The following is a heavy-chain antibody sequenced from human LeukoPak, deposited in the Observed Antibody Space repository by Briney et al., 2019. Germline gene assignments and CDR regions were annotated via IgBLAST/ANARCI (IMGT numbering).Heavy chain of an antibody. CDR3: ARGMVKINYYMDV. V-gene: IGHV6-1*01. CDR2: TYYRSKWYN. D-gene: IGHD4-23*01. J-gene: IGHJ6*03. CDR1: GDSVSSNSAA. Sequence: SQTLSLTCAISGDSVSSNSAAWNWIRQSPSRGLEWLGRTYYRSKWYNDYTVSMRSRITINPDTSKNQFSLQLNSVTPEDTAVYYCARGMVKINYYMDVWGKGSTVTVSS.